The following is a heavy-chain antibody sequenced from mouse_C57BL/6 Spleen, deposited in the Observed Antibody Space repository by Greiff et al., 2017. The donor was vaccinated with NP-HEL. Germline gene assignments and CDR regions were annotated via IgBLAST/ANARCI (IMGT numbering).Heavy chain of an antibody. Sequence: EVQLVESGGGLVKPGGSLKLSCAASGFTFSSYAMSWVRQTPEKRLEWVATISDGGSYTYYPDNVKGRFTISRDNAKNNLYLQMSHLKSEDTAMYYCAREDDYDERAWFAYWGQGTLVTVSA. CDR1: GFTFSSYA. V-gene: IGHV5-4*01. D-gene: IGHD2-4*01. J-gene: IGHJ3*01. CDR3: AREDDYDERAWFAY. CDR2: ISDGGSYT.